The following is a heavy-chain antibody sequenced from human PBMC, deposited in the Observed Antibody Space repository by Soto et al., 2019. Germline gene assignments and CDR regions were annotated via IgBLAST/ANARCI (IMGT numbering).Heavy chain of an antibody. D-gene: IGHD1-1*01. Sequence: QVHLVQSGAEVKKPGASVKVSCKASGYTFTSYGITWVRQAPGQGREWMGWISAHNGNTDYAQKLQGRVIVTRDTSTSTAYMELRSRRSDDTAVYYCARGRYGDYWGQGALVTVSS. V-gene: IGHV1-18*01. CDR3: ARGRYGDY. CDR1: GYTFTSYG. J-gene: IGHJ4*02. CDR2: ISAHNGNT.